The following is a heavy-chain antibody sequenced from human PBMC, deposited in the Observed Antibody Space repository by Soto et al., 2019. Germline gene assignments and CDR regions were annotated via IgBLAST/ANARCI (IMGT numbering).Heavy chain of an antibody. D-gene: IGHD3-22*01. Sequence: QITLKESGPTLVKPTQTLTLTCTFSGFSLTTNGVGVGWIRQPPGKALEWLALIYWNDDKRYRPSLKTRLTISTDTSKNQVVLTMTNMDPGDTGTYDCAHSPFYDHSGYPDYWGQGTLVTVSS. CDR1: GFSLTTNGVG. CDR2: IYWNDDK. J-gene: IGHJ4*02. CDR3: AHSPFYDHSGYPDY. V-gene: IGHV2-5*01.